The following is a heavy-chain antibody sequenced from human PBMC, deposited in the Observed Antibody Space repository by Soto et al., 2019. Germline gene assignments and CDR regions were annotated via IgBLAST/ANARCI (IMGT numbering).Heavy chain of an antibody. CDR2: ITSYNDNT. Sequence: GASVKVSCKASGYTFTDYGITWVRQAPGQGLEWMGWITSYNDNTNYAHKLQGRVTMTTDTSTTTTYMELSSLRSDDTAIYYCARMETFGSLNWFDSWGQEPWSPSPQ. D-gene: IGHD3-16*01. J-gene: IGHJ5*01. CDR1: GYTFTDYG. V-gene: IGHV1-18*01. CDR3: ARMETFGSLNWFDS.